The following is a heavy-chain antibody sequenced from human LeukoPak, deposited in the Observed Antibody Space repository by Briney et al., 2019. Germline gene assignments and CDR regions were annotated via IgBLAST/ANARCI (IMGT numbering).Heavy chain of an antibody. V-gene: IGHV4-30-2*01. CDR2: IYHSGST. CDR3: ARVAHSECRDGMDV. D-gene: IGHD3-10*01. J-gene: IGHJ6*02. CDR1: GGSISSGGYS. Sequence: SETLSLTCAVSGGSISSGGYSWSWIRQPPGKGLEWIGYIYHSGSTYYNPSLKSRVTISVDRSKNQFSLKLSSVTAADTAVYYCARVAHSECRDGMDVWGQGTTVTVSS.